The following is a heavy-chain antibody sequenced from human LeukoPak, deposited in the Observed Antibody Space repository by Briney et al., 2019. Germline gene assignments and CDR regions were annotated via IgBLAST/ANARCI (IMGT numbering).Heavy chain of an antibody. CDR3: AKDSEYSSSWNYYFDY. V-gene: IGHV3-23*01. J-gene: IGHJ4*02. CDR2: ISGDGGGDGGST. D-gene: IGHD6-13*01. Sequence: GGSLRLSCADSGFTFDDYAMHWVRQAPGKGLEWVSGISGDGGGDGGSTYYADSVKGRFTISRDNSKNTLYLQMNSLRAEDTAVYYCAKDSEYSSSWNYYFDYWGQGTLVTVSS. CDR1: GFTFDDYA.